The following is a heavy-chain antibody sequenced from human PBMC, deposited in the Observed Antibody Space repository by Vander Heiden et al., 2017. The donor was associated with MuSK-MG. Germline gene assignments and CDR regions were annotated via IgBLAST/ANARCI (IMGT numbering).Heavy chain of an antibody. CDR2: IYPGDSET. V-gene: IGHV5-51*01. CDR3: ARQSSSAYYSPFDY. CDR1: GYGFTTYW. J-gene: IGHJ4*02. D-gene: IGHD3-22*01. Sequence: EVQLVQSGAEVKKHGESLKISCKTSGYGFTTYWIVWVRQMPEKGLEWMGIIYPGDSETGYSPSFQGQVTISADKSISTAYLQWSSLKASDTARDYCARQSSSAYYSPFDYWGQGTRVTVSA.